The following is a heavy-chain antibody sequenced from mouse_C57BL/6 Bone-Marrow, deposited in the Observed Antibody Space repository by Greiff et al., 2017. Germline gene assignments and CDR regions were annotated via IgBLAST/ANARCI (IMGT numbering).Heavy chain of an antibody. Sequence: QVQLQQSGAELVRPGASVKMSCKASGYTFTNYWIGWAKQRPGHGLEWIGDIYPGGGYTNYNEKFKGKATLTADKSSSTTYMQFSSLTSEDSAIYYCARSLWDLFDYWGQGTTLTVSS. V-gene: IGHV1-63*01. CDR3: ARSLWDLFDY. D-gene: IGHD4-1*01. CDR2: IYPGGGYT. CDR1: GYTFTNYW. J-gene: IGHJ2*01.